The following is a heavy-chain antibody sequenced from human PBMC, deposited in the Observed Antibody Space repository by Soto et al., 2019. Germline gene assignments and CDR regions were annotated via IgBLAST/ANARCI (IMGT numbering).Heavy chain of an antibody. Sequence: SETLSLTCTVSGGSISSGSYYWSWSRQRPGQGLEWIGYISYSGSTYYNPSLKSRLTISADTSKSKFALKLSSVTEADTGVYYCPRLNILNMIVIVLECWGQGTLVTVAS. CDR3: PRLNILNMIVIVLEC. V-gene: IGHV4-31*03. CDR1: GGSISSGSYY. CDR2: ISYSGST. J-gene: IGHJ4*02. D-gene: IGHD3-22*01.